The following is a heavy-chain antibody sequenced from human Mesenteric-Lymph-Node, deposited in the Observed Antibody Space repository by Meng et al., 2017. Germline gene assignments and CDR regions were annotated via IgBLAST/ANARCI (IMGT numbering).Heavy chain of an antibody. CDR2: IYSGGST. V-gene: IGHV3-66*02. CDR3: ARVGKSSSWYLFDY. Sequence: GESLKISCAASGFTVSSDHMSWVRQAPGKGLEWVSVIYSGGSTDYADSVKGRFTISRDNSKNTLYLQMNSLRAEDTAVYYCARVGKSSSWYLFDYWGQGTLVTVSS. J-gene: IGHJ4*02. D-gene: IGHD6-13*01. CDR1: GFTVSSDH.